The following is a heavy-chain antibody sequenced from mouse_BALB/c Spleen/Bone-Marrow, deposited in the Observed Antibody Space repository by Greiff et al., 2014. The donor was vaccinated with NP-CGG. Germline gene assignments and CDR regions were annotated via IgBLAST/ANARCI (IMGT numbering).Heavy chain of an antibody. CDR3: ARNFYFDY. V-gene: IGHV1-14*01. J-gene: IGHJ2*01. CDR2: INPYSDGT. CDR1: EYTFTSYV. Sequence: VQLKESGPELVKPGASVKMSCKASEYTFTSYVMHWVKQKPGQGLEWIGYINPYSDGTKYNEKFKGKATLTSDKSSSTAYMELSSLTSEDSAVYYCARNFYFDYWGQDTTLTVSS.